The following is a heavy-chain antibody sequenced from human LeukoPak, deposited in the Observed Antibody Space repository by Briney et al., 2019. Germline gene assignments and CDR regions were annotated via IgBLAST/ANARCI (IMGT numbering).Heavy chain of an antibody. Sequence: SETLSLICAVYGGSFSGYYWSWIRQPPGKGLEWIGEINHSGSTNYNPSLKSRVTISVDTSKNQFSLKLSSVTAADTAVYYCARRWVAAAGTWFDPWGQGTLVNVSS. CDR1: GGSFSGYY. CDR2: INHSGST. CDR3: ARRWVAAAGTWFDP. J-gene: IGHJ5*02. V-gene: IGHV4-34*01. D-gene: IGHD6-13*01.